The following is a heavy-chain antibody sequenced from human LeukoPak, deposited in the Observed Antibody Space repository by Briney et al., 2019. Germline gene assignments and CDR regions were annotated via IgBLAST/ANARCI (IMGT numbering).Heavy chain of an antibody. V-gene: IGHV1-69*06. CDR2: IIPIFGTA. D-gene: IGHD2-15*01. CDR1: GGTFSSYA. Sequence: GASVKVSCKASGGTFSSYAISWVRQAPGQGLEWMGGIIPIFGTANYAQKFQGRVTITADKSTSTAYMELSSLRSEDTAVYYCARAPLRYCSGGSCSHFDYWGQGTLVTVSS. J-gene: IGHJ4*02. CDR3: ARAPLRYCSGGSCSHFDY.